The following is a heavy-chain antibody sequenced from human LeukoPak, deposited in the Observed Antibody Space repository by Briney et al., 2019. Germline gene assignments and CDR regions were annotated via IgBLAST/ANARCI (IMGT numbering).Heavy chain of an antibody. D-gene: IGHD4-11*01. V-gene: IGHV4-34*01. J-gene: IGHJ6*02. CDR3: ARARSTRKRAPSYYYYGMDV. CDR1: GGSFSGYY. CDR2: INHSGST. Sequence: SETLSLTCAVYGGSFSGYYWSWIRQPPGKGLEWIGEINHSGSTNYNPSLKSRVTISVDTSKNQFSLKLSSVTAADTAVYYCARARSTRKRAPSYYYYGMDVWGQGTTVTVSS.